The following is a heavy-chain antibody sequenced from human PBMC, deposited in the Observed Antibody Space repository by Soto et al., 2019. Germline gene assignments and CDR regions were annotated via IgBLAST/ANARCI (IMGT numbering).Heavy chain of an antibody. V-gene: IGHV1-18*01. D-gene: IGHD5-12*01. CDR3: AKSPRGEMATD. J-gene: IGHJ4*02. CDR1: GYTFINYH. Sequence: QVQLVQSGGEVKKPGASVTVSCKASGYTFINYHITWVRQAPGQGLEWMAWIKTYNGMTDYAQKFQGRVTMTRDTSTSTAYMELRNLGSADTAVYFCAKSPRGEMATDWGQGTLVTVSS. CDR2: IKTYNGMT.